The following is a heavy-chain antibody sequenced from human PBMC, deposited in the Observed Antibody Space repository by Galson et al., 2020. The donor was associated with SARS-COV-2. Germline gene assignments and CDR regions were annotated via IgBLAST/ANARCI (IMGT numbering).Heavy chain of an antibody. CDR3: ARDRGSYYGGLDY. V-gene: IGHV3-30*04. Sequence: GESLKISCAASGFTFSSYAMHWVRQAPGKGLEWVAVISYDGSNKYYADSVKGRFTISRDNSKNTLYLQMNSLRAEDTAVYYCARDRGSYYGGLDYWGQGTLVTVSS. D-gene: IGHD1-26*01. CDR2: ISYDGSNK. J-gene: IGHJ4*02. CDR1: GFTFSSYA.